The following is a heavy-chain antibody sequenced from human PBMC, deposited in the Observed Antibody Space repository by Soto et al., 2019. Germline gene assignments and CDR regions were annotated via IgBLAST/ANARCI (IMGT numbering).Heavy chain of an antibody. CDR2: IGASGAGS. J-gene: IGHJ4*02. V-gene: IGHV3-23*01. CDR3: ALRKTRCYFDF. D-gene: IGHD3-16*01. Sequence: GGSLILSCAASGFTFSCYSMSWVRQAPGKGLEWVSAIGASGAGSYYAEYVKGRFTISRDNSKNTLYLQINSLRAEETAVYYCALRKTRCYFDFWCQGKLVFVSS. CDR1: GFTFSCYS.